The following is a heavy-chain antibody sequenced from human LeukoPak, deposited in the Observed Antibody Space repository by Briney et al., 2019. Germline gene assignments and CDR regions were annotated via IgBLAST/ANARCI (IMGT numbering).Heavy chain of an antibody. CDR3: ASEGAFFDY. J-gene: IGHJ4*02. D-gene: IGHD3-16*01. Sequence: PSETLSLTCAVYGGSFSGYYWSWIRQPPGKGLEWIGEINHSGSTNYNPSLKSRVTISVVTSKNQFSLKLSSVTAADTAVYYCASEGAFFDYWGQGTLVTVSS. V-gene: IGHV4-34*01. CDR2: INHSGST. CDR1: GGSFSGYY.